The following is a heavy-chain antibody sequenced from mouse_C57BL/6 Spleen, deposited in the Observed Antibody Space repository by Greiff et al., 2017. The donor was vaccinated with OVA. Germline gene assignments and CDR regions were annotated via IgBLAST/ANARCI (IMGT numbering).Heavy chain of an antibody. Sequence: EVQLVESGPELVKPGASVKISCKASGYSFTGYYMNWVKQSPEKSLEWIGEINPSTGGTTYNQKFKAKATLTVDKSSSTAYMQLKSLTSEDSAVYYCARFAYYSNYVGDAMDYWGQGTSVTVSS. CDR2: INPSTGGT. CDR1: GYSFTGYY. V-gene: IGHV1-42*01. D-gene: IGHD2-5*01. CDR3: ARFAYYSNYVGDAMDY. J-gene: IGHJ4*01.